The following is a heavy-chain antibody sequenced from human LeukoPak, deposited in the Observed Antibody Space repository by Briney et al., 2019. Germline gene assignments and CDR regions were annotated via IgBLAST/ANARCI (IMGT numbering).Heavy chain of an antibody. J-gene: IGHJ1*01. CDR3: TSWGDTTAEYFQR. V-gene: IGHV3-74*01. CDR1: GITASNFY. D-gene: IGHD2-21*02. CDR2: INSDGSST. Sequence: GGSLRLSCAASGITASNFYMMWVRQAPGKGLEWVSRINSDGSSTSYADSVKGRFTISRDNAQNSMYLQMNSLRVEDTAVYYCTSWGDTTAEYFQRWGQGTLVTVSS.